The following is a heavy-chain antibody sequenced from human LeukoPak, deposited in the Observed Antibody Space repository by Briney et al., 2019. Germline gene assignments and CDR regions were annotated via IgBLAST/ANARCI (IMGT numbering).Heavy chain of an antibody. J-gene: IGHJ4*02. CDR3: ARGTRAGSYYSDY. CDR2: IIPILGIA. Sequence: VASVKVSCKASGGTFSSYAISWVRQAPGQGLERMGRIIPILGIANYAQKFQGRVTITADKSTSTAYMELSSLRSEDTAVYYCARGTRAGSYYSDYWGQGTLVTVSS. D-gene: IGHD3-10*01. V-gene: IGHV1-69*04. CDR1: GGTFSSYA.